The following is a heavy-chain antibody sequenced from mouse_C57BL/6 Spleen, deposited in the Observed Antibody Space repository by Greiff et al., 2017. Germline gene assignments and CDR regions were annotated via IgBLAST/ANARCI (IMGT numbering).Heavy chain of an antibody. Sequence: QVQLQQPGAELVKPGASVKVSCKASGYTFTSYWMHWVKQRPGQGLEWIGRIHPSDSDTNYNQKFKGKATWTVDKSSSTAYMKLSILTSDDSAVYYCAISIYDGYYVSMDYWGQGTSVTVSS. CDR2: IHPSDSDT. J-gene: IGHJ4*01. CDR1: GYTFTSYW. CDR3: AISIYDGYYVSMDY. V-gene: IGHV1-74*01. D-gene: IGHD2-3*01.